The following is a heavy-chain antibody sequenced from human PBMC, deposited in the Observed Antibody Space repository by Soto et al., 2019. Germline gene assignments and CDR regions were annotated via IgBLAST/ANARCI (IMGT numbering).Heavy chain of an antibody. CDR3: ARPYDYGDGMDV. J-gene: IGHJ6*02. Sequence: GASVKVSCKASGDTFSSYALSWVRQAPGQGLEWMGGLIPIFGAANYAQKFQGRVTITADESTSTAYMELSSLRSEDTAVYYCARPYDYGDGMDVWGQGTTVTVS. V-gene: IGHV1-69*13. D-gene: IGHD4-17*01. CDR1: GDTFSSYA. CDR2: LIPIFGAA.